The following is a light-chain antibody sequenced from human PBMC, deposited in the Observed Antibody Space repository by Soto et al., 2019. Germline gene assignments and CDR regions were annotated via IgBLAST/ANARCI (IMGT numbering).Light chain of an antibody. CDR3: AAWDDSLNGVL. CDR2: NDS. Sequence: QAVVTQTPSASGTPGQTVTISCSGSSSNIGSNTVNWYQQLPGTAPKLLVYNDSRRPSGIPDRFSGSRSGTSASLAISGLQAEDEADYYCAAWDDSLNGVLFGGGTKLTVL. V-gene: IGLV1-44*01. J-gene: IGLJ2*01. CDR1: SSNIGSNT.